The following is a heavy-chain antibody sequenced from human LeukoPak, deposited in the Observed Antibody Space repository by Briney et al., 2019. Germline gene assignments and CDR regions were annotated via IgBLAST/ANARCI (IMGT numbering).Heavy chain of an antibody. D-gene: IGHD3-22*01. Sequence: SETLSLTCAVYGGSFSGYYWSWIRQPPGKGLEWIGEINHSGSTNYNPSLKSRVTISVDTSKNQFSLKLSSVTAADTAVYYCARGSLTYYDSSGYYYRAFDIWGQGTMVTVSS. V-gene: IGHV4-34*09. CDR1: GGSFSGYY. CDR2: INHSGST. J-gene: IGHJ3*02. CDR3: ARGSLTYYDSSGYYYRAFDI.